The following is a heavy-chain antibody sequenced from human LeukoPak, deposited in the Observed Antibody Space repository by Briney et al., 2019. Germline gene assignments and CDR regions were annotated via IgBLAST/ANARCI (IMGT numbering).Heavy chain of an antibody. V-gene: IGHV1-2*02. D-gene: IGHD4/OR15-4a*01. CDR3: ARVIRVQGYGAINWFDP. CDR2: INPNSGDT. J-gene: IGHJ5*02. Sequence: VASVKVSCKASGYTFTAYYMHWVRQAPGQGLEWMGWINPNSGDTNYAQKFQGRVTLTRDTSISTAHMELSRLRSDDTAVYYCARVIRVQGYGAINWFDPWGQGTLVTVSS. CDR1: GYTFTAYY.